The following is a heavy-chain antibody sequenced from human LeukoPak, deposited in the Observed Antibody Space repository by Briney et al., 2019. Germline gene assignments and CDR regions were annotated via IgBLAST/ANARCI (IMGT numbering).Heavy chain of an antibody. CDR3: AREATYNWFDP. Sequence: GASLRLSCAASGFTFSSYGMHWVRQAPGKGLEWVAVIWYDGSNKYYADSVKGRFTISRDNSKNTLYLQMNSLRAEDTAVYYCAREATYNWFDPWGQGTLVIVSS. CDR1: GFTFSSYG. CDR2: IWYDGSNK. J-gene: IGHJ5*02. V-gene: IGHV3-33*01.